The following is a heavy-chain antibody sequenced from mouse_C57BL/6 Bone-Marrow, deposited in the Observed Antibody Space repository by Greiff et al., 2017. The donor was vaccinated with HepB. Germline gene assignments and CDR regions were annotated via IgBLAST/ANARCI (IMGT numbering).Heavy chain of an antibody. Sequence: DVQLVESGGGLVQPGGSLKLSCAASGFTFSDYGMAWVRQAPRKGPEWVAFISNLAYSIYYADTVTGRFTISRENAKNTLYLEMSSLRSEDTAMYYCARRGDGYPYYAMDYWGQGTSVTVSS. V-gene: IGHV5-15*04. CDR3: ARRGDGYPYYAMDY. J-gene: IGHJ4*01. CDR2: ISNLAYSI. CDR1: GFTFSDYG. D-gene: IGHD2-3*01.